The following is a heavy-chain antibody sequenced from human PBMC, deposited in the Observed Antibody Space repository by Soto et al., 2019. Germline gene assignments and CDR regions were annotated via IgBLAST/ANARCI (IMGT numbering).Heavy chain of an antibody. J-gene: IGHJ4*02. CDR3: ASSTVTTSIF. V-gene: IGHV1-8*01. D-gene: IGHD4-17*01. CDR1: GYIFTSYE. Sequence: QVQLVQSGAEVKKPGASVKVSCKASGYIFTSYEINWVRQATVQGLERMGWMNPKSGNTGYVQKLQGRVTMTRNTSISTAYMALSSVRSEDTAVYYCASSTVTTSIFWGQGPLVTVSS. CDR2: MNPKSGNT.